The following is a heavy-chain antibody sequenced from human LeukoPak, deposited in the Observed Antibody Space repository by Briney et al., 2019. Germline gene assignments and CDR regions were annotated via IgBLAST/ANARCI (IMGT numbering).Heavy chain of an antibody. J-gene: IGHJ3*02. CDR1: GFTFRSHW. V-gene: IGHV3-74*01. Sequence: GSLRLSCAAFGFTFRSHWMHWVRQAPGKGLVWVSRIRPDGSGSNYADSVKGRFTISRDNAKNTVYLQMNGLRAEDTAIYYCTRGRSGANPNGLDIWGQGTMVTVSS. CDR3: TRGRSGANPNGLDI. D-gene: IGHD2-8*01. CDR2: IRPDGSGS.